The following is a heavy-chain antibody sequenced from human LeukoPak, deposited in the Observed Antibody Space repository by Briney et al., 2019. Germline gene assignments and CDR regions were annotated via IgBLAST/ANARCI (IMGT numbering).Heavy chain of an antibody. Sequence: GGSLRLSCAASGFTFSSYSMNWVRQAPGKGLGWVSSISSSSSYIYYADSVKGRFTISRDNAKNSLFLRMSSLRDEDTAVYYCARGETSLTSSLDYWGQGTLVTVSS. CDR1: GFTFSSYS. CDR3: ARGETSLTSSLDY. D-gene: IGHD4-17*01. V-gene: IGHV3-21*01. CDR2: ISSSSSYI. J-gene: IGHJ4*02.